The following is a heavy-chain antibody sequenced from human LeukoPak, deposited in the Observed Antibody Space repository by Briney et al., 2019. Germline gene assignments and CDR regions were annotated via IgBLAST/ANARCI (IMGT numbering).Heavy chain of an antibody. J-gene: IGHJ3*02. CDR3: ARDCIEGPCDI. CDR2: ISSRSTPI. CDR1: GFTFSSYS. Sequence: PGGSLRHSCAASGFTFSSYSMTWVRQAPGKGLEWVSYISSRSTPIYYADSVKGRFTISRDNAKNSLYLQMNSLRAEDTAVYYCARDCIEGPCDIWGQGTMVTVSS. V-gene: IGHV3-48*04. D-gene: IGHD1-26*01.